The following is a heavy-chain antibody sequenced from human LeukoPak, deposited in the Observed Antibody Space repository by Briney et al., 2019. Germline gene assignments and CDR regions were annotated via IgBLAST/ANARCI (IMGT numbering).Heavy chain of an antibody. D-gene: IGHD1-1*01. J-gene: IGHJ4*02. CDR2: ISPSGSSI. CDR3: ARDLVWNDFEGEEGGQDY. V-gene: IGHV3-11*04. CDR1: GLTFSDYY. Sequence: PGGSLRLSCAVSGLTFSDYYMSWTRQAPGKGPELVSYISPSGSSIFYVDSVKGRFTISRDNAKNSLYLQMNSLRAEDTAVYYCARDLVWNDFEGEEGGQDYWGQGTLVTVSS.